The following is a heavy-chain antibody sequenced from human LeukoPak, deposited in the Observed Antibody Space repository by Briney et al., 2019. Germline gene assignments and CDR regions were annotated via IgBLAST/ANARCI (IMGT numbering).Heavy chain of an antibody. J-gene: IGHJ3*02. CDR2: IYSGGST. CDR3: AREVGGSAFDI. CDR1: GFTVSSNY. D-gene: IGHD3-16*01. Sequence: PGGSLRLSCAASGFTVSSNYMSWVRQAPGKGLEWVSIIYSGGSTYYADSVKGRFTIYRHNSKNTLYLQMNSLRGEDTAVYYCAREVGGSAFDIWGQGTMVTVSS. V-gene: IGHV3-53*04.